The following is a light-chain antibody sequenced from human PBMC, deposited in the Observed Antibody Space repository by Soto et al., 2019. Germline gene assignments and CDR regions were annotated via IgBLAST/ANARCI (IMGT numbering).Light chain of an antibody. CDR2: DAS. Sequence: EIVLTQSPATLSLSPGERATLSCRASQSINRHLAWYRQKPGQAPRLLIYDASNRATGIPARFSGSGSGTDFTLTISSLEPEEFGVYYCQQRSNWPPVTFGGGNKGEIK. CDR3: QQRSNWPPVT. J-gene: IGKJ4*01. V-gene: IGKV3-11*01. CDR1: QSINRH.